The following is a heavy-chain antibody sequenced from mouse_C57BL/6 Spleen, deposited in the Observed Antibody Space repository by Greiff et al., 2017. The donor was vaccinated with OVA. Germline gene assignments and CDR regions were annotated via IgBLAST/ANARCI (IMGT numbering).Heavy chain of an antibody. Sequence: EVKLMESGGGLVQPKGSLKLSCAASGFSFNTYAMNWVRQAPGKGLEWVARIRSKSNNYATYYADSVKDRFTISRDDSESMLYLQMNNLKTEDTAMYDCVREGYGGWYFDVWGTGTTVTVSS. D-gene: IGHD2-2*01. CDR3: VREGYGGWYFDV. CDR1: GFSFNTYA. J-gene: IGHJ1*03. V-gene: IGHV10-1*01. CDR2: IRSKSNNYAT.